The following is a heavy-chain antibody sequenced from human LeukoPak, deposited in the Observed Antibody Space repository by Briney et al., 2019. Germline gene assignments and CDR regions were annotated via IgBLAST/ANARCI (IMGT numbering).Heavy chain of an antibody. CDR1: GFTFSSYS. Sequence: GGSLRLSCAASGFTFSSYSMSWVRQAPGKGLEWVSSISSSSSYIYYADSVKGRFTISRDNAKNPLYLQMNSLRAEDTAVYYCARDKDGLWFGRSVYYFDYWGQGTLVTVSS. J-gene: IGHJ4*02. V-gene: IGHV3-21*01. CDR3: ARDKDGLWFGRSVYYFDY. CDR2: ISSSSSYI. D-gene: IGHD3-10*01.